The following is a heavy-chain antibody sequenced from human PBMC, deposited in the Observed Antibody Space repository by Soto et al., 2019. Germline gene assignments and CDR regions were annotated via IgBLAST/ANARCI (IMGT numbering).Heavy chain of an antibody. CDR3: ARSPWYERYGGYVS. J-gene: IGHJ4*02. CDR2: IYYSGST. Sequence: PSETLSLTCTVSGGSISSYYWSWIRQPPGKGLEWIGYIYYSGSTNYNPSLKSRVTISVDTSKNQFSLKLSSVTAADTAVYYCARSPWYERYGGYVSWGQGTLVTVSS. D-gene: IGHD5-12*01. CDR1: GGSISSYY. V-gene: IGHV4-59*01.